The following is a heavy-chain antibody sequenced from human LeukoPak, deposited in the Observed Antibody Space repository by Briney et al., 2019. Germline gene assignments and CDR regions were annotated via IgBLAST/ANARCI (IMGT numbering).Heavy chain of an antibody. D-gene: IGHD5-12*01. Sequence: PGGSLRLSCAASGFTFSTYGMHGVRQAPGKGLEWVGFIRYDGSDKYYADSVKGRFTMSRDNSKNTLYLQMKSLRAEDTAVYYCAKAFGGYDYFDYWGQGTLVTVSS. CDR1: GFTFSTYG. V-gene: IGHV3-30*02. J-gene: IGHJ4*02. CDR3: AKAFGGYDYFDY. CDR2: IRYDGSDK.